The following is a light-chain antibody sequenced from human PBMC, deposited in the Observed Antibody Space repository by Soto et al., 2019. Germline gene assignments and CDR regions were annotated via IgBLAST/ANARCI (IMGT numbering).Light chain of an antibody. J-gene: IGKJ1*01. CDR1: QSISSW. CDR2: DAS. Sequence: DMQMTQSPSTLSASVRDRVTITCRASQSISSWLAWYQQKPGKAPKLLIYDASSLESGVPSRFSGSGSGTEFTLTISSLQPDDFATYYCQQYHNYWTFGQGTKVDIK. V-gene: IGKV1-5*01. CDR3: QQYHNYWT.